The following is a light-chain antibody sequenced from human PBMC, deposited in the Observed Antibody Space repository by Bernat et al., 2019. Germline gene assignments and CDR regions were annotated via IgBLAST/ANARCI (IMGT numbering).Light chain of an antibody. CDR2: GAS. Sequence: DIQLTQSPSFLSASVGDRVTITCRVSQVIGTYVAWYQQKPGKAPNLLIYGASTLQYGVPSRFSGSGIGTEFTLTISSLQPEDSASYYCQQLNSFPITFGQGTRLEIK. J-gene: IGKJ5*01. CDR3: QQLNSFPIT. CDR1: QVIGTY. V-gene: IGKV1-9*01.